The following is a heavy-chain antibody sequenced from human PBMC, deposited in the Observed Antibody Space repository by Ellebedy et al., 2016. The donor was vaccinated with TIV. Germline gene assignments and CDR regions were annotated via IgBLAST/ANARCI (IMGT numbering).Heavy chain of an antibody. J-gene: IGHJ6*02. V-gene: IGHV3-23*01. CDR1: GFTFNIYA. Sequence: GESLKISCAASGFTFNIYAMGWVRQAPGKGLEWVSAISGSGGSTYYADSVKGRFTISRDNSKNTLSLQMNSLRAEDTAVYYCAKALDYGDGYGMNVWGQGTTVTVSS. CDR3: AKALDYGDGYGMNV. D-gene: IGHD4-17*01. CDR2: ISGSGGST.